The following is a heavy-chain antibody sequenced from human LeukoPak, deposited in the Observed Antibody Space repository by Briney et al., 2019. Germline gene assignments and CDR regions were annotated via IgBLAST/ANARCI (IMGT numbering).Heavy chain of an antibody. V-gene: IGHV3-30*02. CDR1: GFTFSSYG. D-gene: IGHD6-13*01. CDR2: IRYDGSNK. CDR3: ARSIAAAGKGGDY. J-gene: IGHJ4*02. Sequence: GGSLRLSCAASGFTFSSYGMHWVRQAPGKGLEWVAFIRYDGSNKYYADSVKGRFTISRDNSKNTLYLQMNSLRAEDTAVYYCARSIAAAGKGGDYWGQGTLVTVSS.